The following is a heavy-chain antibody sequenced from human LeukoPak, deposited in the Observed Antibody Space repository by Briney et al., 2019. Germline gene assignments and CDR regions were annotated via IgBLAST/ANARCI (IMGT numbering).Heavy chain of an antibody. CDR2: ISSSSSYI. CDR3: ARSLAVAGFDY. CDR1: GLTFSSYS. Sequence: KSGGSLRLSCAASGLTFSSYSMNWVRQAPGKGLEWVSSISSSSSYIYYADSVKGRFTISRDNAKNSLYLQMNSLRAEDTAVYYCARSLAVAGFDYWGQGTLVTVSS. V-gene: IGHV3-21*01. J-gene: IGHJ4*02. D-gene: IGHD6-19*01.